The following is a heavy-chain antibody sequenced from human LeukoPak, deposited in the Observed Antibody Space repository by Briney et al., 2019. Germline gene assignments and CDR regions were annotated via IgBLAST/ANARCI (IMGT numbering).Heavy chain of an antibody. D-gene: IGHD6-13*01. CDR3: ARGWNSSSWYDY. Sequence: SETLSLTCAVYGGSFSGYYWSWIRQPPGKGLEWIGEINRSGSTNYNPSLKSRVTISVDTSKNQFSLKLSSVTAADTAVYYCARGWNSSSWYDYWGQGTLVTVSS. CDR1: GGSFSGYY. J-gene: IGHJ4*02. CDR2: INRSGST. V-gene: IGHV4-34*01.